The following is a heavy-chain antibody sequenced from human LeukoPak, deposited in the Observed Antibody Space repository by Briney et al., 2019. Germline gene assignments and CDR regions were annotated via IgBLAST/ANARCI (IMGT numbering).Heavy chain of an antibody. CDR1: GFSFSGSS. CDR2: ISIDNTYI. J-gene: IGHJ4*02. V-gene: IGHV3-21*01. CDR3: AMTTVTVDY. Sequence: GGSLRLSCAASGFSFSGSSMDWVRQAPGKGLEWVSSISIDNTYIYYADSVKGRFTISRDNAKDSLYLQMNSLRAEDTAVYYCAMTTVTVDYWGQGTLVTVSS. D-gene: IGHD4-17*01.